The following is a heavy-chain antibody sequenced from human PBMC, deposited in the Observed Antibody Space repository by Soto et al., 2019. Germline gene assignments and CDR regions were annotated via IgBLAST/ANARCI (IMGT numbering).Heavy chain of an antibody. J-gene: IGHJ6*02. CDR2: INHSGST. D-gene: IGHD3-3*01. CDR3: ARGHLTIFGVVSSSRPGNHYGMDV. V-gene: IGHV4-34*01. Sequence: KTSETLSLTCAVYGGSFSGYYWSWIRQPPGKGLEWIGEINHSGSTNYNPSLKSRVTISVDTSKNQFSLKLSSVTAADTAVYYCARGHLTIFGVVSSSRPGNHYGMDVWSQGTTVTVSS. CDR1: GGSFSGYY.